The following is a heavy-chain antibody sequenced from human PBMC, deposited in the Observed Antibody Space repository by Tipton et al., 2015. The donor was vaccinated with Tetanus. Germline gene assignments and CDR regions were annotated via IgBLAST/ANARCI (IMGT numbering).Heavy chain of an antibody. D-gene: IGHD2-21*02. V-gene: IGHV4-59*01. CDR2: IFYSGRT. CDR3: ARGPAFCGDDCPSQGGVFDV. Sequence: TLSLTCTVSGGSISTYYWSWIRQPPGKGLEWIGYIFYSGRTNYNPSLKSRVTISVDTARNQFSLKLTSVSAADTALYYCARGPAFCGDDCPSQGGVFDVWSPGTLITVSS. J-gene: IGHJ3*01. CDR1: GGSISTYY.